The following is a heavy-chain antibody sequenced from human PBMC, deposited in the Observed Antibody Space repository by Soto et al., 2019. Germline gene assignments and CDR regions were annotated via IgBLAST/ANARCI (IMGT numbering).Heavy chain of an antibody. V-gene: IGHV1-2*04. CDR3: VRGMTYNQPPRAAFDI. J-gene: IGHJ3*02. D-gene: IGHD1-1*01. CDR1: GYTFTGYY. Sequence: QVQLVQSGAEMKRPGASVKVSCKSFGYTFTGYYIHWVRQAPGQGLEWMGWLNPDSGGTDYAEKFEDWLTMTRDTSIGTAYMELSRLKSDDTAIYYCVRGMTYNQPPRAAFDIWGQGTLVTVSS. CDR2: LNPDSGGT.